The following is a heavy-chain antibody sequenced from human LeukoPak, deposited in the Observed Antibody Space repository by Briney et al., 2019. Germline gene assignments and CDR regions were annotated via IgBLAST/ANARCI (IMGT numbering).Heavy chain of an antibody. Sequence: GGSLRLSCAASGFNFSPYTLTWVRQAPGKGLEWVSSISSTSASIFYADSLKGRFTISRDNARNSLYLQMNSLRAEDTAVYYCARVLTISGNYFDLWGRGTLVTVSS. J-gene: IGHJ2*01. D-gene: IGHD1-1*01. V-gene: IGHV3-21*06. CDR2: ISSTSASI. CDR3: ARVLTISGNYFDL. CDR1: GFNFSPYT.